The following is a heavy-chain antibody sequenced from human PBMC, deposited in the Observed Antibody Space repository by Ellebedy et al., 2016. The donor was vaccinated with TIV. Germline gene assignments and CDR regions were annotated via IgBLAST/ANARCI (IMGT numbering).Heavy chain of an antibody. V-gene: IGHV3-7*01. Sequence: GESLKISXAASGFTFNSFWMSWVRQAPGKGLEWVANIKQDGGEKYYVDSVKGRFTISRDNAQNSLYLQINSLRAEDTAVYYCARRYFDLWGRGTLVTVSS. CDR1: GFTFNSFW. J-gene: IGHJ2*01. CDR2: IKQDGGEK. CDR3: ARRYFDL.